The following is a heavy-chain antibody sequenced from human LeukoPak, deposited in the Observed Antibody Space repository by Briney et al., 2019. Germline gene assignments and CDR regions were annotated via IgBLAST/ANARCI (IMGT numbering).Heavy chain of an antibody. J-gene: IGHJ4*02. V-gene: IGHV1-18*01. CDR1: GYTFTSYG. Sequence: GASVKVSCKASGYTFTSYGISWVRQAPGQGLEWMGWISAYNGNTNYAQKLQGRVTMTTDTSTSTAYMELRSLRPDDTAVYYCARTKGDFWSGYSPDYWGQGTLVTVSS. CDR3: ARTKGDFWSGYSPDY. CDR2: ISAYNGNT. D-gene: IGHD3-3*01.